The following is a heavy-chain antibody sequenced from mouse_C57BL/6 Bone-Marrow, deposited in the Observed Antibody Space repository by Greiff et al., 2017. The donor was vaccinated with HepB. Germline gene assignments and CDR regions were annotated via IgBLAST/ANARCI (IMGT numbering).Heavy chain of an antibody. Sequence: QVQLQQSGAELVRPGASVKLSCKASGYTFTDYYINWVKQRPGQGLEWIARIYPGSGNTYYNEKFKGKATLTAEKSSSTAYMQLSSLTSEDSAVYFCARDGSSPAWFAYWGQGTLVTVSA. D-gene: IGHD1-1*01. CDR2: IYPGSGNT. J-gene: IGHJ3*01. CDR1: GYTFTDYY. CDR3: ARDGSSPAWFAY. V-gene: IGHV1-76*01.